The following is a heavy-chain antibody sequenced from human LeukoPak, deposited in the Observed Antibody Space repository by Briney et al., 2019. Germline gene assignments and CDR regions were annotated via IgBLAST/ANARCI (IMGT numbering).Heavy chain of an antibody. Sequence: PSETLSLTCAVYGGSFSGYYWSWIRQPPGKGLEWIGEINHSGSTNYNPSLKSRVTISVDTSKNQFSLKLSSVTAADTAVYYCARGSGFGELFYFDYWGQGTLVTVSS. J-gene: IGHJ4*02. CDR3: ARGSGFGELFYFDY. V-gene: IGHV4-34*01. CDR2: INHSGST. D-gene: IGHD3-10*01. CDR1: GGSFSGYY.